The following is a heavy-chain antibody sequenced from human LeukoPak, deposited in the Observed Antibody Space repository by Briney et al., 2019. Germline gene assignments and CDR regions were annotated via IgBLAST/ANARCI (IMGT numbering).Heavy chain of an antibody. D-gene: IGHD1-26*01. V-gene: IGHV4-39*07. CDR1: GGSISSRSYY. CDR2: IYYSGST. CDR3: ARDSLDGGSSPHWIY. Sequence: PSETLSLTCTVSGGSISSRSYYWGWIRQPPGKGLEWIGSIYYSGSTYYNPSLKSRVTISVDTSKNQFSLKLSSVTAADTAVYYCARDSLDGGSSPHWIYWGQGTLVTVSS. J-gene: IGHJ4*02.